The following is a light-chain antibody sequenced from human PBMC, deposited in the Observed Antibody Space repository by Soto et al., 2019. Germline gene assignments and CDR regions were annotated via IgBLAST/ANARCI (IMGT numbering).Light chain of an antibody. V-gene: IGLV1-40*01. CDR3: QSYDSSLSVWV. CDR2: GNN. J-gene: IGLJ3*02. CDR1: SSNIGAGYD. Sequence: QPVLTQPPSVSGAPGQRVTISCTGSSSNIGAGYDVHGYHQLPGTAPKLLIYGNNNRPSGVPDRFSGSRSGTSASLAITGLQAEDEADYYCQSYDSSLSVWVFGGGTKLTVL.